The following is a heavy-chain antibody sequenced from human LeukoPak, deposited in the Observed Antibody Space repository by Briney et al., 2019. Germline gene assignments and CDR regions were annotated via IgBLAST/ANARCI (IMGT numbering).Heavy chain of an antibody. Sequence: SETLSLTCTVSGGSISSGSYYWSWIRQPAGKGLEWIGRIYTSGSTNYNPSLKSRVTISVDTSKSQFSLKLSSVTAADTAVYYCARGPWKHLSLSYFDYWGQGTLVTVSS. J-gene: IGHJ4*02. CDR2: IYTSGST. CDR1: GGSISSGSYY. V-gene: IGHV4-61*02. D-gene: IGHD1-1*01. CDR3: ARGPWKHLSLSYFDY.